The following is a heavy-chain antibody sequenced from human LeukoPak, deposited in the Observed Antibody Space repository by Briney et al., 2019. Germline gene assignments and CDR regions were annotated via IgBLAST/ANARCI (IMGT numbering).Heavy chain of an antibody. V-gene: IGHV3-23*01. CDR1: GFTLSSYA. Sequence: GGSLRLSCAASGFTLSSYAMSWVRQAPGKGLEWVSAIVNSDGSTYYADSVKGRFTISRDNSKNALYLQMNRLRAEDTAVYYCAKGTYYYDSSGYYGGYYFDYWGQGTLVTVSS. CDR3: AKGTYYYDSSGYYGGYYFDY. J-gene: IGHJ4*02. CDR2: IVNSDGST. D-gene: IGHD3-22*01.